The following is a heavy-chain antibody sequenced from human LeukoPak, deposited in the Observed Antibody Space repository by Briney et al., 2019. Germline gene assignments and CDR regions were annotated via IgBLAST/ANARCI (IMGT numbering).Heavy chain of an antibody. CDR2: IYTSGST. Sequence: SETLSLICTVSGGSISSGSYYWSWIRQPAGKGLEWIGRIYTSGSTNYNPSLKSRVTISVDTSKNQFSLKLSSVTAADTAVYYCARGGYCSGGSCLNWFDPWGQGTLVTVSS. D-gene: IGHD2-15*01. V-gene: IGHV4-61*02. J-gene: IGHJ5*02. CDR1: GGSISSGSYY. CDR3: ARGGYCSGGSCLNWFDP.